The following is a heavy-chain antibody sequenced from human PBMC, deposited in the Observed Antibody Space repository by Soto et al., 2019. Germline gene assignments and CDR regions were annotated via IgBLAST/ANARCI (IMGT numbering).Heavy chain of an antibody. Sequence: ASVKVSCKASGYTFTDYYVHWVRQAPGQGLEWMGWINPNTGDTSYAQNFQGWVTMTRDTSITTAYMEFSGPRSDDTAVYYCAKDLGYSRSHYFYYYGMDVWGQGXTVTVYS. D-gene: IGHD6-13*01. V-gene: IGHV1-2*04. CDR3: AKDLGYSRSHYFYYYGMDV. CDR1: GYTFTDYY. CDR2: INPNTGDT. J-gene: IGHJ6*02.